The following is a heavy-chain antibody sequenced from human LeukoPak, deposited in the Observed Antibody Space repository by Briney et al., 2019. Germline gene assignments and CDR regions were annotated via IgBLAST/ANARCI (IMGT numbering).Heavy chain of an antibody. V-gene: IGHV3-48*03. CDR2: ISSSGKTI. CDR3: ATTSIAAAVPGCFDY. CDR1: GFTFSSYE. J-gene: IGHJ4*02. D-gene: IGHD6-13*01. Sequence: PGGSLRLSCEASGFTFSSYEMNWVRRAPGKGLEWVSYISSSGKTIYYADSTKGRFTVSRDNAKNSLYLQMNSLGAEDTAVYYCATTSIAAAVPGCFDYWGQGTLVTVFS.